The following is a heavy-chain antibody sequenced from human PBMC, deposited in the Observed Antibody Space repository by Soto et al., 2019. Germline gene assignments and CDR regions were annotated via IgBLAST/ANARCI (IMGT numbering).Heavy chain of an antibody. CDR3: ARGGGYDYDYGMDV. V-gene: IGHV3-64*02. J-gene: IGHJ6*02. CDR1: GFTFSSYA. D-gene: IGHD5-12*01. Sequence: GGSLRLSCAASGFTFSSYAMHWVRQAPGEGLEYVSAISSNGGSTYYADSVKGRFTISRDNSKNTLYLQMGSLRAEDMAVYYCARGGGYDYDYGMDVWGQGTTVTVSS. CDR2: ISSNGGST.